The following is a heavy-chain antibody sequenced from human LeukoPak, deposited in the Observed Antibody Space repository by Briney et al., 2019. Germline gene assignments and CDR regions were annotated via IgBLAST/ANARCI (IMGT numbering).Heavy chain of an antibody. Sequence: PSETLSLTCTVSGGSISSYYWSWIRQPPGKGLEWIGYIYYSGSTNYNPSLKSRVTISVDTSKNQFSLKLSSVTAADTAVYYCARGHGSSGWFGYWGQGTLVTVSS. CDR3: ARGHGSSGWFGY. V-gene: IGHV4-59*01. J-gene: IGHJ4*02. CDR2: IYYSGST. CDR1: GGSISSYY. D-gene: IGHD6-19*01.